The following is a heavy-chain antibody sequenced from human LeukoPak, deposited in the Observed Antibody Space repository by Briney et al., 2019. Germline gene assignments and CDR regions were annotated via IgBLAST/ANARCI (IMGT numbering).Heavy chain of an antibody. CDR1: GGSISSSSYH. Sequence: KSSETLSFTCTVSGGSISSSSYHWGWIRQPPGRGLEWIGSIYYSGSTYYNPSLKSRVTISVDTSKNQFSLKLSSVTAADTAVYYCARNPYGSGSFMPVFDYWGQGTLVTVSS. J-gene: IGHJ4*02. V-gene: IGHV4-39*07. CDR3: ARNPYGSGSFMPVFDY. CDR2: IYYSGST. D-gene: IGHD3-10*01.